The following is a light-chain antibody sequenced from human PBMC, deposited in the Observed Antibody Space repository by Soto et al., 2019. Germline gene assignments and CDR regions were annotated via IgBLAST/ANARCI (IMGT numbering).Light chain of an antibody. CDR1: QSLGSGY. CDR3: QQRSNWPPMIT. CDR2: AAS. J-gene: IGKJ1*01. V-gene: IGKV3D-20*02. Sequence: PGDRATLSCRASQSLGSGYLAWYQQKPGQAPRILIYAASTRATGIPDRFSGSGSGTDFSLTISRLEPEDFAVYYCQQRSNWPPMITFGQGTKVDIK.